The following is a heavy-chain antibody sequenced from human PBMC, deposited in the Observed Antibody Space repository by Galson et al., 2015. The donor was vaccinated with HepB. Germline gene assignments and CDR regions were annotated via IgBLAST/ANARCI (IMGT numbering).Heavy chain of an antibody. J-gene: IGHJ4*02. CDR2: ISGSGGST. V-gene: IGHV3-23*01. D-gene: IGHD3-9*01. Sequence: SLRLSCAASGFTFSSYAMSWVRQAPGKGLEWVSAISGSGGSTYYADSVKGRFTISRDNSKNTLYLQMNSLRAEDTAVYYCAKDPNDILTGYWVPLSELWGQGTLVTVS. CDR1: GFTFSSYA. CDR3: AKDPNDILTGYWVPLSEL.